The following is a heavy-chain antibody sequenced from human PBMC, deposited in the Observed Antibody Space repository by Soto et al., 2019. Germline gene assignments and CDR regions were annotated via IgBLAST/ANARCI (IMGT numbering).Heavy chain of an antibody. V-gene: IGHV3-21*01. Sequence: GGSLRLSCEASGFTFSSYNMNWVRQAPGKGLEWVSSISSRSDYIYYADSLKGRFTISRDNAKNSLYLQMNSLRAEDTAVYYCARDQRYDSSGYSDLDYWGQGTLVDVSS. CDR2: ISSRSDYI. CDR3: ARDQRYDSSGYSDLDY. J-gene: IGHJ4*02. CDR1: GFTFSSYN. D-gene: IGHD3-22*01.